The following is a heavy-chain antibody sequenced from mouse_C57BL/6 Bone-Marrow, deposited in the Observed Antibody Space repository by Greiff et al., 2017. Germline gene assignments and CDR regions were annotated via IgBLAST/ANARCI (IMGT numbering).Heavy chain of an antibody. CDR1: GFTFSDYY. V-gene: IGHV5-16*01. Sequence: EVKVEESEGGLVQPGRSMKLSCTASGFTFSDYYMAWVRQVPEKGLEWVANINYDGSSTYYLDSLKSRFIISRDNAKNILYLQMSSLKSEDTATYYCARDMIRGYFDVWGTGTTVTVSS. CDR3: ARDMIRGYFDV. J-gene: IGHJ1*03. D-gene: IGHD2-4*01. CDR2: INYDGSST.